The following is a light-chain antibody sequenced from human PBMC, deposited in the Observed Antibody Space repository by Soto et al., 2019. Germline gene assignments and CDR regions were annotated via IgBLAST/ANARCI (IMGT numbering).Light chain of an antibody. CDR1: QGVSKY. V-gene: IGKV1-8*01. CDR2: GAS. J-gene: IGKJ4*01. CDR3: QQYNRFPHP. Sequence: AIRRTQSPCSLSASTGDRVTFPCRSSQGVSKYLAWYQQEPGKAPRLLIYGASTRQNGVPSRFSGSGSGTEFTLTISRLQPEDFASYYCQQYNRFPHPFGGGTKVDI.